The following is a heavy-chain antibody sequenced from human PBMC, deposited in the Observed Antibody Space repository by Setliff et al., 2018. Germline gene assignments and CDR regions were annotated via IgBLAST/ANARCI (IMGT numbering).Heavy chain of an antibody. J-gene: IGHJ5*02. CDR2: TIPVFGTT. D-gene: IGHD2-15*01. V-gene: IGHV1-69*05. CDR1: GGTFSSYG. CDR3: ARSPAVLGIVYLDP. Sequence: VASVKVSCKASGGTFSSYGISWVRQAPGQGLEWMGGTIPVFGTTDYAQKFQDRVTITTDESTSTAYMELDSLRSEDTAVYYCARSPAVLGIVYLDPWGQGTLVTVSS.